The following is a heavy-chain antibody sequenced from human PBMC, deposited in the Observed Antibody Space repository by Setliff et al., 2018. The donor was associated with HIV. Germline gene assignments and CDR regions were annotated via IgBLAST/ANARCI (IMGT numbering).Heavy chain of an antibody. CDR3: ARETYYYDNPQYYYYYMDV. CDR1: GGSISSGSYY. J-gene: IGHJ6*03. D-gene: IGHD3-22*01. CDR2: IYTSGST. Sequence: SETLSLTCTVSGGSISSGSYYWSWIRQPAGKELEWIVRIYTSGSTNYNPSLKSRVTISVDTSKNQFSLKLRSVTAADTAVYYCARETYYYDNPQYYYYYMDVWGKGTRVTVSS. V-gene: IGHV4-61*02.